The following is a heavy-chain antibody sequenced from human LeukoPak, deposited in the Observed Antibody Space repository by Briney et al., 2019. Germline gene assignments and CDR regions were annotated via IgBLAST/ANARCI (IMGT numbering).Heavy chain of an antibody. V-gene: IGHV3-30*02. CDR3: AKAKTLRRSYLDDY. Sequence: GGSLRLSCAASGFTFISYGMHWVRQAPGKGLEWVAFIRYDGSNKYYADSVKGRFTISRDNSKNTLYLQMNSLRAEDTAVYYCAKAKTLRRSYLDDYWGQGTLVTVSS. D-gene: IGHD1-26*01. J-gene: IGHJ4*02. CDR2: IRYDGSNK. CDR1: GFTFISYG.